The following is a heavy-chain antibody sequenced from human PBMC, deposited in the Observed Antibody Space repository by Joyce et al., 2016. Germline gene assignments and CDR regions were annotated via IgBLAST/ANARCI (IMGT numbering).Heavy chain of an antibody. Sequence: QVQLVESGGGVVQPGKSLRLSCSMSGFTFENYGMHWVRHTPGQGLGWVAIIWYDATYAFYADPVKGRFTISRDNSKNTLYLQMSRLRVEDTTVYHCAKVPYEGGGGGYGNYFDFWGPGTLVTVSS. CDR1: GFTFENYG. CDR3: AKVPYEGGGGGYGNYFDF. V-gene: IGHV3-33*03. J-gene: IGHJ4*02. D-gene: IGHD3-16*01. CDR2: IWYDATYA.